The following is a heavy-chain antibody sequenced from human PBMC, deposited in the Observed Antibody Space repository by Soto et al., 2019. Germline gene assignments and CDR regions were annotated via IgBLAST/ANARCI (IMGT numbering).Heavy chain of an antibody. CDR3: ARFSTYYDILTGHKTGYYFDY. CDR1: GFSLSTSGMC. CDR2: IDWDDDK. Sequence: SGPTLVNPTQTLTLTCTFSGFSLSTSGMCVSWIRQPPGKALEWLARIDWDDDKYYSTSLKTRLTISKDTSKNQVVLTMTNMDPVDTATYYCARFSTYYDILTGHKTGYYFDYWGQGTLVTVSS. D-gene: IGHD3-9*01. V-gene: IGHV2-70*11. J-gene: IGHJ4*02.